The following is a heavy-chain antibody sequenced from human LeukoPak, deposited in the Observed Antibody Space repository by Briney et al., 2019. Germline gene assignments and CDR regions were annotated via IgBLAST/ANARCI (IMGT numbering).Heavy chain of an antibody. CDR1: GFTFSSYA. CDR2: ISYDGNNK. D-gene: IGHD6-13*01. CDR3: ARDPGRNWYYFDY. Sequence: GGSLRLSCAASGFTFSSYAMNWVRQAPGKGLEWVAVISYDGNNKYYADSVKGRFTISRDNSKNTLYLQMNSLRAEDTAVYYCARDPGRNWYYFDYWGQGTLVTVSS. V-gene: IGHV3-30-3*01. J-gene: IGHJ4*02.